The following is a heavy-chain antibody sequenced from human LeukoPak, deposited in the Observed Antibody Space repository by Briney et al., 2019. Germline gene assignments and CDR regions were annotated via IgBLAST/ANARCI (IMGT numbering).Heavy chain of an antibody. CDR2: IWYDGSSK. V-gene: IGHV3-33*01. CDR3: ARDNRYTGNYLDAFDI. CDR1: GFIFSAYG. J-gene: IGHJ3*02. D-gene: IGHD3-16*02. Sequence: PGGSLRLSCAASGFIFSAYGMHWVRQAPGKGLEWLAVIWYDGSSKYYADSVKGRFTIPRDNSKNTLYMQMNNLRVEDTAVYYCARDNRYTGNYLDAFDIWGQGTLVTVSS.